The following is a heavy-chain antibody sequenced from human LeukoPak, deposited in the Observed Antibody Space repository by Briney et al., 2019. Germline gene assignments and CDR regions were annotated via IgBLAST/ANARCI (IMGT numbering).Heavy chain of an antibody. CDR1: GFTFSSYA. CDR2: ISGSGGST. Sequence: GGSLRLSCAASGFTFSSYAMSWVRQAPGKGLEWVSAISGSGGSTYYADSVKGRFTISRDNSKNTLYLQMNSLRAEDRAVYYCAKDKYSSGWSTTDYWGQGTLVTVSS. CDR3: AKDKYSSGWSTTDY. D-gene: IGHD6-19*01. J-gene: IGHJ4*02. V-gene: IGHV3-23*01.